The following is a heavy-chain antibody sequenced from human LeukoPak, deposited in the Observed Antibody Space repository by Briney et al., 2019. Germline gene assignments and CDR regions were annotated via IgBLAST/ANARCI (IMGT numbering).Heavy chain of an antibody. CDR1: GFTFSSYS. D-gene: IGHD3-22*01. CDR2: LSTSPR. V-gene: IGHV3-21*04. Sequence: GGSLRLSRAASGFTFSSYSMNWVRQGPGKGLEWVSGLSTSPRYADSVRGRFIVSRDHSRNTFSLKMNSLRAEDTAVYYCVRGEVAVQYYFESWGQGTLVTVSS. J-gene: IGHJ4*02. CDR3: VRGEVAVQYYFES.